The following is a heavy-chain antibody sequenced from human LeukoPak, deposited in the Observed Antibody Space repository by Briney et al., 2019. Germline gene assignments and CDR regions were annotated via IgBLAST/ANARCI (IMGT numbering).Heavy chain of an antibody. V-gene: IGHV4-59*01. CDR1: GASINNYY. Sequence: PSETLSLTCIVSGASINNYYWSWIRQSPGKGLEWIGYIYYSGTTNYNPSLKSRVTISIDTSKKQFSLNLSSVTAADTAVYYCARVPPYGRFDPWGQGTLVTVSS. CDR2: IYYSGTT. D-gene: IGHD2-21*01. CDR3: ARVPPYGRFDP. J-gene: IGHJ5*02.